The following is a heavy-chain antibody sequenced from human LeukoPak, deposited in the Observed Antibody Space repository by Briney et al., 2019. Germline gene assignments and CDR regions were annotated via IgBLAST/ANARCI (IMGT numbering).Heavy chain of an antibody. Sequence: SETLSLTCTVSGGSISSYYWSWIRQPPGKGLEWIGYIYYSGSTNYNPSLKSRVTISVDTSKNQFSLKLSSVTAADTAVYYCARGFYVETATVNWFDPWGQGTLVTVSS. CDR3: ARGFYVETATVNWFDP. J-gene: IGHJ5*02. V-gene: IGHV4-59*12. CDR2: IYYSGST. CDR1: GGSISSYY. D-gene: IGHD5-18*01.